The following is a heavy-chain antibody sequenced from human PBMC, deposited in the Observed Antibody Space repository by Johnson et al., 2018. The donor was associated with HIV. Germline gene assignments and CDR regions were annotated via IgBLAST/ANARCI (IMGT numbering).Heavy chain of an antibody. V-gene: IGHV3-33*01. CDR3: AREDQNWNYDHAFDI. D-gene: IGHD1-7*01. Sequence: QEKLVESGGGVVQPGRSLRLSCAASGFTFSSYGMHWVRQAPGKGLEWVAVIWYDGSNKYYADSVKGRLTISRDNSKNTLYMQMNSLRVDETAVYYCAREDQNWNYDHAFDIWGQGTMVTVSS. J-gene: IGHJ3*02. CDR1: GFTFSSYG. CDR2: IWYDGSNK.